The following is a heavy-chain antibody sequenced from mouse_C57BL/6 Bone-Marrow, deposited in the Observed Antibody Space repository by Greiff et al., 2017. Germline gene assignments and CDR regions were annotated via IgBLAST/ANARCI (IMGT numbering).Heavy chain of an antibody. CDR2: LYPGDGDT. J-gene: IGHJ3*01. V-gene: IGHV1-82*01. Sequence: QVQLQQSGPELVKPGASVKISCKASGYAFSSSWMNWVKQRPGKGLEWIGRLYPGDGDTNYNGKFKGKATLTADKSSSTAYLQLSSLTSEDSAVYFGARPYDYDRAWFAYWGQGTLVTVSA. CDR1: GYAFSSSW. CDR3: ARPYDYDRAWFAY. D-gene: IGHD2-4*01.